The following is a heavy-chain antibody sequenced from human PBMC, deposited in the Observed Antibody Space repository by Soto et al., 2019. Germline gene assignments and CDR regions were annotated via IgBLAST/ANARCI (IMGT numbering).Heavy chain of an antibody. CDR1: GGSISSDDFF. D-gene: IGHD3-10*01. V-gene: IGHV4-31*03. CDR2: IYHSGTT. J-gene: IGHJ6*02. Sequence: QVQLQESGPGLVKPSATLSLSCNVSGGSISSDDFFWSWVRHLPASGLEWIGYIYHSGTTYYNPSLQSRITISVDTSKNPFSLKLRSVTAADTAVYFCARDEDHGSGLSGGMGVWGQGTAVTVS. CDR3: ARDEDHGSGLSGGMGV.